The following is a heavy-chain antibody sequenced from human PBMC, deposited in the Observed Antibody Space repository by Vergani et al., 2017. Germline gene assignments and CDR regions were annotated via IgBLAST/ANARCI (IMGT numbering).Heavy chain of an antibody. CDR2: ISSSSTI. J-gene: IGHJ4*02. CDR1: GFTFSSYS. V-gene: IGHV3-48*01. CDR3: AREWEYDFWSGFDY. D-gene: IGHD3-3*01. Sequence: EVQLVESGGGLVQPGGSLRPSCAASGFTFSSYSMNWVGEAPGKGLGWVSYISSSSTIYYADSVKGRFTSSRDNAKNSLYLQMNSLRADDTAVYYCAREWEYDFWSGFDYWGQGTLVTVSS.